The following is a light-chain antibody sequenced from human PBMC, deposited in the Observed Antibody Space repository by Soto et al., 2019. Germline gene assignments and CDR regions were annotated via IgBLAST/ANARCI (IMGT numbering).Light chain of an antibody. J-gene: IGKJ1*01. CDR2: SAS. Sequence: IQMTQCPSSLSASVGDRVTIPCRASQKIXNYLNWYQQKPGRAPKVLXASASTLQSGVPSRLSGSGSGTDFTLTISCLQSEDFANYYCQQYYSDTPTFGQGTKVDIK. CDR3: QQYYSDTPT. CDR1: QKIXNY. V-gene: IGKV1-16*01.